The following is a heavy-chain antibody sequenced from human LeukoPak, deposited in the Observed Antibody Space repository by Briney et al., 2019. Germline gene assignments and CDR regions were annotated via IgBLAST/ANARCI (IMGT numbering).Heavy chain of an antibody. CDR2: IYTTGNT. CDR3: ASSGYSYGLPYYYYGMDV. Sequence: PSQTLSLTCTVSGDSVSSANYFLTWIRQPAGKGLEWIGHIYTTGNTNYNPSLKSRVTISVDTSKNQFSLKLSSVTAADTAVYYCASSGYSYGLPYYYYGMDVWGQGTTVTVSS. CDR1: GDSVSSANYF. D-gene: IGHD5-18*01. J-gene: IGHJ6*02. V-gene: IGHV4-61*09.